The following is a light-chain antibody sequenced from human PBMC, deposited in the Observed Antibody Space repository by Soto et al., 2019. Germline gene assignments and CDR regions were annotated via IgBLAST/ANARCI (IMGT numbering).Light chain of an antibody. Sequence: EVVMTQSPATLSVSPGDRVTVSCRASQSVGTNLVWYQQKPGQAPRVIIYGASTRATGIPARFSSSGSGTEFTLTITSLQSEDFALYHCQQYDHWPTFGQGTKLDIK. CDR2: GAS. J-gene: IGKJ2*01. CDR1: QSVGTN. CDR3: QQYDHWPT. V-gene: IGKV3-15*01.